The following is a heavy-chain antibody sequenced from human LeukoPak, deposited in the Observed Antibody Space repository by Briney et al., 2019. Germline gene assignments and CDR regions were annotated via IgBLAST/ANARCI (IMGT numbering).Heavy chain of an antibody. Sequence: SETLSLTCTVSGDSIISGDFYWSWIRQPPGKGLEWIGYIYHTGSTYYNPSLRSRVSVSVDKSKSQFSLKLISVTAADTAIYYCTRDLEYAGNRFDYWGQGILVTVSS. CDR2: IYHTGST. J-gene: IGHJ4*02. CDR3: TRDLEYAGNRFDY. CDR1: GDSIISGDFY. V-gene: IGHV4-30-2*01. D-gene: IGHD2-8*01.